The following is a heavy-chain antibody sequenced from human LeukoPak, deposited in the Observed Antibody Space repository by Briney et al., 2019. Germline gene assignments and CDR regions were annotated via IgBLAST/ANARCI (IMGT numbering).Heavy chain of an antibody. J-gene: IGHJ5*02. CDR2: IGGSDDST. Sequence: GGSLRLSCAASGFTISTYAMSWVRQAPEKGLEWVSAIGGSDDSTFYADSVKGRFTISRDNAKNSLYLQMNSLRADDTAVYYCATGLVGANRWGQGTLVTVSS. D-gene: IGHD1-26*01. CDR3: ATGLVGANR. V-gene: IGHV3-23*01. CDR1: GFTISTYA.